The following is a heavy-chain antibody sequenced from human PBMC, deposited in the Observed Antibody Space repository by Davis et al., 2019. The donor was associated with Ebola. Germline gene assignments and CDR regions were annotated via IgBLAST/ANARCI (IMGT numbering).Heavy chain of an antibody. D-gene: IGHD3-16*01. CDR3: ARGGASSKYFDY. CDR2: ISYTGTT. J-gene: IGHJ4*02. Sequence: PSETLSLTCTVSGGSVNNDSWSWNRQSPGKGLEWIGFISYTGTTNYNSSLKSRVTISVDTSKNQFSLKLSSVTAADTAIYYGARGGASSKYFDYWGQGSLVTVSS. V-gene: IGHV4-59*02. CDR1: GGSVNNDS.